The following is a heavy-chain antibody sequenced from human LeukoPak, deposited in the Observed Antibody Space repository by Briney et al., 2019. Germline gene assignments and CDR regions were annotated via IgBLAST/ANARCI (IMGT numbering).Heavy chain of an antibody. J-gene: IGHJ4*02. D-gene: IGHD3-10*01. CDR3: TRVARGGYFGSGSYPYYFDY. V-gene: IGHV3-49*03. CDR1: GFTSGDYA. Sequence: GGSLRLSCTSSGFTSGDYAMSWFRQAPGKGLEWVGFIRNKAYGGTTEYAASVKGRFTISSDDSKSIAYLQMNSLKTEDTAVYYCTRVARGGYFGSGSYPYYFDYWGQGTLVTVSS. CDR2: IRNKAYGGTT.